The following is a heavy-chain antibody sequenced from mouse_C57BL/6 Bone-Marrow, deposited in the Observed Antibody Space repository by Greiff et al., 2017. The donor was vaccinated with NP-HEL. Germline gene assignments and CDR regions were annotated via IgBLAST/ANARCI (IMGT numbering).Heavy chain of an antibody. V-gene: IGHV1-7*01. D-gene: IGHD2-12*01. CDR3: AVRRKSYDPYYYAY. CDR1: GYTFTSYW. J-gene: IGHJ2*01. Sequence: VQLQQPGAELAKPGASVKLSCKASGYTFTSYWMHWVKQRPGQGLEWIGCINPSSGYTKYNQKFKDKATLTADKSSSTAYMQLSSLTSEDSAVYYCAVRRKSYDPYYYAYWGRGTTLTVS. CDR2: INPSSGYT.